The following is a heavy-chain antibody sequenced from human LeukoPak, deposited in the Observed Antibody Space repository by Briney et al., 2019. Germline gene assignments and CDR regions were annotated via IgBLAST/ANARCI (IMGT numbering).Heavy chain of an antibody. Sequence: GGSLRLSCAASGFTFSSYTMNWVRQAPGKGLEWVSYISSSSSYIYYADSVKGRFTISRDNAENSLYLQMNGLRAEDTAVYYCARGSEGYCSGGGCYYGMDVWGQGTTVTVSS. V-gene: IGHV3-21*01. CDR1: GFTFSSYT. CDR2: ISSSSSYI. CDR3: ARGSEGYCSGGGCYYGMDV. J-gene: IGHJ6*01. D-gene: IGHD2-15*01.